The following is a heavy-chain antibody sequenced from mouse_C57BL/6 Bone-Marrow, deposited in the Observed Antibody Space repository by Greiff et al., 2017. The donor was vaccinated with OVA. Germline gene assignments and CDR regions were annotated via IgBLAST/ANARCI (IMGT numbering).Heavy chain of an antibody. J-gene: IGHJ4*01. D-gene: IGHD2-4*01. CDR1: GFSLTSYG. Sequence: VKLQESGPGLAQPSQSLSITCTVSGFSLTSYGVHWVRQSPGKGLEWLGVIWSGGSTDYNAAFISRLSISKDNSKSQVFFKMNSLQADDTAIYYCARVYYDYYYYAMDYWGQGTSVTVSS. CDR2: IWSGGST. CDR3: ARVYYDYYYYAMDY. V-gene: IGHV2-2*01.